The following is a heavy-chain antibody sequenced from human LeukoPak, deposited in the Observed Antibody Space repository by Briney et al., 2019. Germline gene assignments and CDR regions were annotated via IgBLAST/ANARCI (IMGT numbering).Heavy chain of an antibody. CDR3: VRRRRILPFDP. CDR2: INHSGNT. V-gene: IGHV4-34*01. Sequence: SETLSLTCAVYGGSFSGYYWNWIPQPPLKGLEWIGEINHSGNTNYNPSLNSRVTISVDTSKNQFSLKLSSGTAADTAVYYCVRRRRILPFDPWGQGTLVTVSS. CDR1: GGSFSGYY. D-gene: IGHD2-15*01. J-gene: IGHJ5*02.